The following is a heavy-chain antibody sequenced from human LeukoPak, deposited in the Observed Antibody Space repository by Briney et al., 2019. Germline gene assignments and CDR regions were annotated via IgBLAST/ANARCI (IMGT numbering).Heavy chain of an antibody. CDR3: AKDLRRAPMAQFDS. CDR2: ISGSAGSP. Sequence: PGGSLRLSCAASGFTFSSYAMSWVRQAPGKGLEWVSAISGSAGSPYYADSVKGRFTISRDNSKNTLYLQMNSLRAEDTAVYYCAKDLRRAPMAQFDSWGQGTLVTVSS. CDR1: GFTFSSYA. V-gene: IGHV3-23*01. D-gene: IGHD3-10*01. J-gene: IGHJ4*02.